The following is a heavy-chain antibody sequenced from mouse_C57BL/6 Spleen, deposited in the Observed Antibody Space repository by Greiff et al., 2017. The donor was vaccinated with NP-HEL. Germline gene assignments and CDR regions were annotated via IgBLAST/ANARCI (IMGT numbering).Heavy chain of an antibody. V-gene: IGHV1-85*01. CDR1: GYTFTSYD. D-gene: IGHD1-1*01. CDR3: ARTTGVATRAMDY. CDR2: IYPRDGST. J-gene: IGHJ4*01. Sequence: VMLVESGPELVKPGASVKLSCKASGYTFTSYDINWVKQRPGQGLEWIGWIYPRDGSTKYNEKFKGKATLTVDTSSSTAYMELHSLTSEDSAVYFCARTTGVATRAMDYWGQGTSVTVSS.